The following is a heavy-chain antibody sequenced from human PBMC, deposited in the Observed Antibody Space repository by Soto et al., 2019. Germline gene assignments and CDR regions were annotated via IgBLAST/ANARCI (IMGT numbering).Heavy chain of an antibody. J-gene: IGHJ4*02. CDR1: GFTFSSYW. CDR2: IKQDGSEK. D-gene: IGHD1-26*01. CDR3: ASYSGSYGDYFDY. Sequence: EVQLVESGGGLVQPGGSLRLSCAASGFTFSSYWMSWVRQAPGKGLEWVANIKQDGSEKYYVDSVKGRFTISRHNAKNSLYLQMNSLRAEDTAVYYCASYSGSYGDYFDYWGQGTLVTVSS. V-gene: IGHV3-7*03.